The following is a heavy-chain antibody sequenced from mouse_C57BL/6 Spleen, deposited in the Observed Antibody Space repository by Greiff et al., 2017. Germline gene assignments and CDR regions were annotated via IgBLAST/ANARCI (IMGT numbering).Heavy chain of an antibody. Sequence: QVQLQQPGAELVKPGASVKLSCKASGYTFTSYWMHWVKQRPGQGLEWIGMIHPNSGRTNYNEKFKSKATLTVDKSSSTAYMQLSSLSSEDSAVYYCARSGWSEYFDYWGQGTTLTVSS. V-gene: IGHV1-64*01. D-gene: IGHD2-3*01. CDR2: IHPNSGRT. J-gene: IGHJ2*01. CDR1: GYTFTSYW. CDR3: ARSGWSEYFDY.